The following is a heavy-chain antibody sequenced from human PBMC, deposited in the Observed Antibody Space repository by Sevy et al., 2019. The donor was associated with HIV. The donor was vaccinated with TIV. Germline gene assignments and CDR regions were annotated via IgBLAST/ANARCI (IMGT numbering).Heavy chain of an antibody. CDR2: VRSKGDGGTE. V-gene: IGHV3-15*01. CDR1: GFIFSDAW. J-gene: IGHJ4*02. D-gene: IGHD7-27*01. CDR3: TTEGAN. Sequence: GGSLRLSCAASGFIFSDAWLSWVRQGPGKGLEWVGRVRSKGDGGTEEYDTPVKGRFIIARDDSKNMLYLQMNNLKIEDTGVDYCTTEGANGGQGTRVTVSS.